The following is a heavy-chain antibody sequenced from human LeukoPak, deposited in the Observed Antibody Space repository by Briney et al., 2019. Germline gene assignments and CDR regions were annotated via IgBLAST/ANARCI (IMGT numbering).Heavy chain of an antibody. CDR2: IYYSGST. J-gene: IGHJ4*02. V-gene: IGHV4-30-4*08. Sequence: PSQTLSLTCTVSGGSISSGDYYWSWIHQPPGKGLVWIGYIYYSGSTYYNPSLKSRVTISVDTSKNQFSLKLSSVTAADTAVYYCASTYYDSSGVLFDYWGQGTLVTVST. CDR3: ASTYYDSSGVLFDY. D-gene: IGHD3-22*01. CDR1: GGSISSGDYY.